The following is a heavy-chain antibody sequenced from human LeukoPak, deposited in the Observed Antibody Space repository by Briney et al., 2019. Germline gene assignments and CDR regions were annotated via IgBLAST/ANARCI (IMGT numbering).Heavy chain of an antibody. Sequence: PGGSLRLSCAASGPTFSDYYMNWIRQAPGKGLEWVSYISSSGSSIYYADSVKGRFTISRDNAKNSVYLQMNSLRAEDTAVYYCARDSEVRGLDPWGQGTLVTVSS. J-gene: IGHJ5*02. CDR2: ISSSGSSI. CDR1: GPTFSDYY. V-gene: IGHV3-11*01. CDR3: ARDSEVRGLDP. D-gene: IGHD3-10*01.